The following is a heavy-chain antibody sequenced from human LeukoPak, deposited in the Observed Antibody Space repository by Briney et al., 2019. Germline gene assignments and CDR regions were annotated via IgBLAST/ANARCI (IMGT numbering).Heavy chain of an antibody. CDR3: ARVTLRYYFDY. D-gene: IGHD3-10*01. Sequence: GRSLRLSCAASEFTVSSNYMSWVRQAPGKGLEWVSVIYSGDTTYYADSVKGRFTISRDDSKNTLYLQMNSVRAEDTAVYYCARVTLRYYFDYWGQGTLVTVSS. V-gene: IGHV3-66*01. J-gene: IGHJ4*02. CDR2: IYSGDTT. CDR1: EFTVSSNY.